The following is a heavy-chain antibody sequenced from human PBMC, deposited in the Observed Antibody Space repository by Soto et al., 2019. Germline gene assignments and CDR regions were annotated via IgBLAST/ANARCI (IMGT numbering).Heavy chain of an antibody. CDR1: GYSFTSYW. D-gene: IGHD1-26*01. CDR3: ARQGVGATLQYYYYGMDV. Sequence: GESLKISCKGSGYSFTSYWIGWVRQMPGKGLEWMGIIYPGDSDTRYSPSFQGQVTISADKSISTAYLQWSSLKASDTAMYYCARQGVGATLQYYYYGMDVWGQGTTVTVS. V-gene: IGHV5-51*01. J-gene: IGHJ6*02. CDR2: IYPGDSDT.